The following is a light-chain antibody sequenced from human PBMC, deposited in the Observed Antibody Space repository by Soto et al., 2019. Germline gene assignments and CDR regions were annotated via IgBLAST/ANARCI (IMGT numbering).Light chain of an antibody. CDR3: QQYNGYWT. Sequence: GDRVTIPCRASQRISGSLAWYQQKPGKAPKLLIYEASNLKSGVPSRFSGSGSGTEYTLTISSLQPDDSASYYCQQYNGYWTFGQGTRVDIK. CDR1: QRISGS. CDR2: EAS. J-gene: IGKJ1*01. V-gene: IGKV1-5*03.